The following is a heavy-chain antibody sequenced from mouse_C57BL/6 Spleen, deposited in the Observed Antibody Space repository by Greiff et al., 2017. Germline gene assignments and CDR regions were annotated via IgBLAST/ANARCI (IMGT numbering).Heavy chain of an antibody. CDR2: ISSGGDYI. J-gene: IGHJ2*01. CDR1: GFTFSSYA. D-gene: IGHD1-1*01. V-gene: IGHV5-9-1*02. Sequence: DVHLVESGEGLVKPGGSLKLSCAASGFTFSSYAMSWVRQTPEKRLEWVAYISSGGDYIYYADTVKGRFTISRDNARNTLYLQMSRLKSEDTAMYYCTREEGNYYGSSGYFDYWGQGTTLTVSS. CDR3: TREEGNYYGSSGYFDY.